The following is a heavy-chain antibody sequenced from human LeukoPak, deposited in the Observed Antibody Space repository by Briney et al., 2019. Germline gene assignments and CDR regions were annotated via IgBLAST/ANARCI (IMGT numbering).Heavy chain of an antibody. CDR1: GFTFSSYG. D-gene: IGHD3-10*01. J-gene: IGHJ4*02. CDR3: AKDKLLWFGESSYYFDY. CDR2: IRYDGNNK. V-gene: IGHV3-30*02. Sequence: PGGSLRLSCAASGFTFSSYGMHWVRQAPGKGLEGVAFIRYDGNNKYYADAVKGRFTISRDNSKNTLYLQMNSLRAEDTAVYYCAKDKLLWFGESSYYFDYWGQGTLVTVSS.